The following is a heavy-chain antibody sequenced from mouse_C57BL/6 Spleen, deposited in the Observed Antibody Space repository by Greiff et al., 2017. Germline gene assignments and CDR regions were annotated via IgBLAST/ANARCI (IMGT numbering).Heavy chain of an antibody. CDR1: GYAFTNYL. CDR3: ASVDGYREDYFDY. Sequence: QVHVKQSGAELVRPGTSVKVSCKASGYAFTNYLIEWVKQRPGQGLEWIGVINPGSGGTNYNEKFKGKATLTADKSSSTAYMQLSSLTSEDSAVYFCASVDGYREDYFDYWGQGTTLTVSS. D-gene: IGHD2-3*01. J-gene: IGHJ2*01. V-gene: IGHV1-54*01. CDR2: INPGSGGT.